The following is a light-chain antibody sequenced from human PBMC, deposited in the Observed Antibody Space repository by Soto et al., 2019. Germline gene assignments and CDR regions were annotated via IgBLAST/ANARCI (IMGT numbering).Light chain of an antibody. CDR3: QQYYFTSWT. Sequence: IVMTQSPDSLAVSLGERATINCKSSQSVFYSSNIKNYLAWYQQKPGQPPKLLIYWASTRESGVPDRFSGSGSGTDFTLTFISLQAHHGTFYYCQQYYFTSWTSGHETKVAIK. V-gene: IGKV4-1*01. CDR2: WAS. J-gene: IGKJ1*01. CDR1: QSVFYSSNIKNY.